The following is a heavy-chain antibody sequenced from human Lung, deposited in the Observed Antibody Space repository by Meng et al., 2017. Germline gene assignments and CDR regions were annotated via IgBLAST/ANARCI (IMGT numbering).Heavy chain of an antibody. CDR3: ARENVGDGGYDFDF. Sequence: QVQLVQSGAEVKKHGASVKGSCKASGDTFTDYDIHGVRQAPGQGLEWMGRINPNSGGTNYVQKFQGRVTMTRDTSISTAYMELTRLRSDDTAIYYCARENVGDGGYDFDFWGRGTLVTVSS. CDR1: GDTFTDYD. D-gene: IGHD5-12*01. V-gene: IGHV1-2*06. J-gene: IGHJ4*02. CDR2: INPNSGGT.